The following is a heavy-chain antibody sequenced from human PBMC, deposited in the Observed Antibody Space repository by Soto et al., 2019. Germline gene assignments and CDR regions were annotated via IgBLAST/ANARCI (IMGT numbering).Heavy chain of an antibody. CDR3: ARERLHYYYYYSMDV. D-gene: IGHD4-17*01. Sequence: ASLKVSCKASGYTFTGYYIHCVRQALGQGLEWMGWINPNSGGTNYAQKFQGWVTMTRDTSISTAYMELSRLRSDDTAVYYCARERLHYYYYYSMDVWGQGTTVTVSS. J-gene: IGHJ6*02. V-gene: IGHV1-2*04. CDR2: INPNSGGT. CDR1: GYTFTGYY.